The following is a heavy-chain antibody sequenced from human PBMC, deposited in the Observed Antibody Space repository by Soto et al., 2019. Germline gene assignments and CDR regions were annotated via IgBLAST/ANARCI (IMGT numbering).Heavy chain of an antibody. V-gene: IGHV1-69*13. CDR1: GGTFSSYA. D-gene: IGHD3-9*01. CDR2: IIPIFGTA. CDR3: ARDTFYYDILTGYPSYYYYGMDV. Sequence: SVKVSCKASGGTFSSYAISWVRQAPGQGLEWMGGIIPIFGTANYAQKFQGRVTITADESTSTAYMELSSLRSEDTAVYYCARDTFYYDILTGYPSYYYYGMDVWGQGTTVTVSS. J-gene: IGHJ6*02.